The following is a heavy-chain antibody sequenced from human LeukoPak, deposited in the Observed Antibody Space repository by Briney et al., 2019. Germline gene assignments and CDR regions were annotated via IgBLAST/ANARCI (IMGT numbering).Heavy chain of an antibody. CDR2: ISSSTGTM. Sequence: GGSLRLSCAASGFTFSSYNMNWVRQAPGKGLEWISYISSSTGTMYYADSVEGRFAISRDNAKNSLYLQMNSLRAEDTAVYYCARAGSHRNSGYDYWGQGTLVTVSS. CDR1: GFTFSSYN. J-gene: IGHJ4*02. V-gene: IGHV3-48*04. CDR3: ARAGSHRNSGYDY. D-gene: IGHD5-12*01.